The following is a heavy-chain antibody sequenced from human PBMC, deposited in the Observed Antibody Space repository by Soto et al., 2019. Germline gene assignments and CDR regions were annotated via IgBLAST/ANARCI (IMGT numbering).Heavy chain of an antibody. V-gene: IGHV1-24*01. CDR2: FDPEDGET. Sequence: GXPGKVSGNVVGSPLTELPIHWVRQAPGKGLEWMGGFDPEDGETIYAQKFQGRVTMTEDTSTDTAYMELSSLRSEDTAVYYCATVRFLEWKPYYYYGMDVWGQGTTVTVSS. CDR3: ATVRFLEWKPYYYYGMDV. D-gene: IGHD3-3*01. CDR1: GSPLTELP. J-gene: IGHJ6*02.